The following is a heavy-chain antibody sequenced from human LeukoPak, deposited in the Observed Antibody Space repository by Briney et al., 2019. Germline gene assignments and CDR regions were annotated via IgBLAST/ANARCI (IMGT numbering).Heavy chain of an antibody. D-gene: IGHD3-10*01. Sequence: PGGSLRLSCSVSGFTFDYYAMHWVRHAPGTGLEWVSLISADGFRTNYADSVKGRFTISRDNSKNSLFLQMNSLRSEDTAFYFCARDSGIPTSPFDYWGLGTLVTVSS. CDR2: ISADGFRT. V-gene: IGHV3-43*02. CDR1: GFTFDYYA. J-gene: IGHJ4*02. CDR3: ARDSGIPTSPFDY.